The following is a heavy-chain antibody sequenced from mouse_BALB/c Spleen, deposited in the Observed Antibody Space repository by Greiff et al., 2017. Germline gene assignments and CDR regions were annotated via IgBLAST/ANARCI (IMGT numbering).Heavy chain of an antibody. Sequence: QVQLKESGAELAKPGASVKMSCKASGYTFTSYWMHWVKQRPGQGLEWIGYINPSTGYTEYNQKFKDKATLTADKSSSTAYMQLSSLTSEDSAVYYCARKKDGYPPMDYWGQGTSVTVSS. D-gene: IGHD2-3*01. J-gene: IGHJ4*01. CDR3: ARKKDGYPPMDY. V-gene: IGHV1-7*01. CDR2: INPSTGYT. CDR1: GYTFTSYW.